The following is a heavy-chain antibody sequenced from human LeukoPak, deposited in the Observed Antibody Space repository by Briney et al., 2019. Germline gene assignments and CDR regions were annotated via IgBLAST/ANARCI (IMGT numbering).Heavy chain of an antibody. J-gene: IGHJ4*02. Sequence: GGSLRLSCAASGFTFSSYSMNWVRQAPGKGLEWVAVISNDGSNKYYADSVKGRFIISRDNPKNTLYLQMNSLRVEDTAVYFCAKDLNSGSYYGPDYWGQGTLVTVSS. D-gene: IGHD1-26*01. CDR3: AKDLNSGSYYGPDY. V-gene: IGHV3-30*18. CDR2: ISNDGSNK. CDR1: GFTFSSYS.